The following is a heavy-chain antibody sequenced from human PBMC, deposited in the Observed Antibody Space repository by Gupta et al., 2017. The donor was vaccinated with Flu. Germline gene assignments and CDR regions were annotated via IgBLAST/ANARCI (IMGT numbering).Heavy chain of an antibody. CDR1: GSTFTRYY. CDR3: ARDHCSGGSCYEAPRRVGGWFDP. CDR2: INPNSGGT. Sequence: QMLLVHSGAEVKKPGASVKVSCKTSGSTFTRYYMQWLRQAPGKGLEWLGWINPNSGGTNYAQKFQGRVTMTSDTSISTAYMELSRLRSDDTAVYYCARDHCSGGSCYEAPRRVGGWFDPWGQGTLVTVSS. D-gene: IGHD2-15*01. J-gene: IGHJ5*02. V-gene: IGHV1-2*02.